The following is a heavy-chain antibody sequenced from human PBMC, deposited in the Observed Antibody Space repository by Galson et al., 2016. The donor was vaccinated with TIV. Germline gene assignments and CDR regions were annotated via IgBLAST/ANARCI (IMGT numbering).Heavy chain of an antibody. Sequence: SVKVSCKASGFNFSDYYFHWVRQVPGQGLEWMGWINPTSGGTKYAQKFQAWVTLTRDTSINTAHMEMSRLKSDDTAVYFCARDQSMIGDYYFDLWGRGTLVTVSS. D-gene: IGHD3-16*01. V-gene: IGHV1-2*04. CDR2: INPTSGGT. CDR3: ARDQSMIGDYYFDL. CDR1: GFNFSDYY. J-gene: IGHJ2*01.